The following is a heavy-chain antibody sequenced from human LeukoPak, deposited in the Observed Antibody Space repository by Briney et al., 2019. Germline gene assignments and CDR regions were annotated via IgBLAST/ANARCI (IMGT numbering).Heavy chain of an antibody. CDR1: GYTFTDFY. CDR2: INANSGGT. J-gene: IGHJ2*01. V-gene: IGHV1-2*02. CDR3: ARVGAHNWYFDL. D-gene: IGHD4/OR15-4a*01. Sequence: ASVKVSCKATGYTFTDFYMHWVRQAPGQGLEWMGWINANSGGTNYAQKFQDRVTMTRDTSISTAYMELSRLRSDDTAVYYCARVGAHNWYFDLWGRGTLVTVSS.